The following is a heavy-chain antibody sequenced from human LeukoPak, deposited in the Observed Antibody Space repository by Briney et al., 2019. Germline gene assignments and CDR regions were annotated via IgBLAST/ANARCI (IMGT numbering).Heavy chain of an antibody. D-gene: IGHD7-27*01. V-gene: IGHV3-30-3*01. Sequence: PGRSLRLSCAASEFDFSSYPIHWVRQAPGKGQEWVALISYDVNNKYYAGSVKGRFTISRDNSKNTLFLQMNSLRPEDTAVYYCARAWGYDSFDLWGQGTMVTISS. CDR3: ARAWGYDSFDL. J-gene: IGHJ3*01. CDR1: EFDFSSYP. CDR2: ISYDVNNK.